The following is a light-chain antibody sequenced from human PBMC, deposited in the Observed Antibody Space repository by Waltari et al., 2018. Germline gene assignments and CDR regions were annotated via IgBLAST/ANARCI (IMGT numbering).Light chain of an antibody. CDR3: SSYTGSNNSLV. CDR1: SSAVGAYNF. J-gene: IGLJ3*02. V-gene: IGLV2-8*01. Sequence: QSALTQPPSASGSPGQSVTISCTGTSSAVGAYNFFPAPQQPPGKAPKLMIYEVSKRPSGVPDRFSGSKSGNTASLIVSGLQAEDEADYYCSSYTGSNNSLVFGGGTKLTVL. CDR2: EVS.